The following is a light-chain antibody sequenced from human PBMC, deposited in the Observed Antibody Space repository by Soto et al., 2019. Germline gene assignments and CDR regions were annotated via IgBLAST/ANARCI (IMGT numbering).Light chain of an antibody. J-gene: IGKJ1*01. V-gene: IGKV3-20*01. CDR2: AAS. CDR3: QQHGSSPWT. CDR1: QSVSSSY. Sequence: EIVLTQSPGTLSLSPGERATLSCRASQSVSSSYLVWYQQRPGQAPRLLIYAASSRATGIPDRFSGSGSGIDFTLTISRLEPEDFAVYYCQQHGSSPWTFGQGTKVEIK.